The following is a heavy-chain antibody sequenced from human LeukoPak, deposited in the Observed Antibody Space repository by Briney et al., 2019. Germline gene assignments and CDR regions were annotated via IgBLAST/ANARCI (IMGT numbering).Heavy chain of an antibody. CDR2: IIPILGIA. CDR3: ARDYYDSSGYYYALGY. CDR1: GGTFSSYA. J-gene: IGHJ4*02. D-gene: IGHD3-22*01. V-gene: IGHV1-69*04. Sequence: SVKVSCKASGGTFSSYAISWVRQTPGQGLEWMGRIIPILGIANYAQKFQGRVTITADKSTSTACMELSSLRSEDTAVYYCARDYYDSSGYYYALGYWGQGTLVTVSS.